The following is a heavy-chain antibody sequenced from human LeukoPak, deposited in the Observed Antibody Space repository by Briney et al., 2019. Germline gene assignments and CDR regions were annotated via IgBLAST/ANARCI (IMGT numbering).Heavy chain of an antibody. CDR1: GGTFSSYA. J-gene: IGHJ4*02. CDR2: IIPIFGTA. V-gene: IGHV1-69*05. CDR3: AREPGYSSGWYYFDY. D-gene: IGHD6-19*01. Sequence: SVKVSCKASGGTFSSYAISWVRQAPGQGLECMGRIIPIFGTANYAQKFQGRVTITTDESTSTAYMELSSLRSEDTAVYYCAREPGYSSGWYYFDYWGQGTLVTVSS.